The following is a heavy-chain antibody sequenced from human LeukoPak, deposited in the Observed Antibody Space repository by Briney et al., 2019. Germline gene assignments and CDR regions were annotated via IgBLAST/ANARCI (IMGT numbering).Heavy chain of an antibody. Sequence: KSSETLSLTCTVSGGSISSSSYYWGWIRQPPGKGLEWIGSIYYSGSTYYNPSLKSRVTMSVDTSKNQFSLKLSSVTAADTAVYYCARVTRVPFVDTAMGLFDYWGQGTLVTVSS. CDR2: IYYSGST. D-gene: IGHD5-18*01. CDR3: ARVTRVPFVDTAMGLFDY. J-gene: IGHJ4*02. V-gene: IGHV4-39*07. CDR1: GGSISSSSYY.